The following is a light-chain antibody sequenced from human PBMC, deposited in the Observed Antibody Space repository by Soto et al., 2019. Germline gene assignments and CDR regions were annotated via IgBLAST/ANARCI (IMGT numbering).Light chain of an antibody. CDR3: QHYNNFPHT. CDR1: QNINNS. Sequence: EIVVTQSPATLSLSPGHRATLSCWTSQNINNSLAWYQQQPGQAPKLLIYGASTMQSGIPSRFSGSGSGTDFTLTIISLQSEDFAIYYCQHYNNFPHTFGEGTKVEIK. V-gene: IGKV3-15*01. J-gene: IGKJ4*01. CDR2: GAS.